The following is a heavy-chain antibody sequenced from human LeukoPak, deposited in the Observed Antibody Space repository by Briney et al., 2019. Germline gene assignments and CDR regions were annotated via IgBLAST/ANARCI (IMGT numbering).Heavy chain of an antibody. V-gene: IGHV1-2*02. CDR3: AKGGWSWFNWFDP. D-gene: IGHD6-19*01. Sequence: AAVKVSCKASGYTFTGYYMHWVRQAPGQGLEWMGWINPNSGGTNYAQKFQGRVTMTRDTSISTAYMELSRLRSDDTAVYYCAKGGWSWFNWFDPWGQGTLVTVSS. J-gene: IGHJ5*02. CDR1: GYTFTGYY. CDR2: INPNSGGT.